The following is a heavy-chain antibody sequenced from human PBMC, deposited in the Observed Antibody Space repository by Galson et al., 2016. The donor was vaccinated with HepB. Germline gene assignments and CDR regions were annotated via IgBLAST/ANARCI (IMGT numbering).Heavy chain of an antibody. D-gene: IGHD6-19*01. V-gene: IGHV3-7*01. CDR3: ARGSGWLDY. J-gene: IGHJ4*02. CDR1: GFTFRNYR. Sequence: SLRLSCAASGFTFRNYRMSWVRQAPGKGLEWVAKIKEDGSEKYYVDSVKGRFTISRDNAKNSLYLQMNSLRGEDTAVYYCARGSGWLDYWGQGSLVTVSS. CDR2: IKEDGSEK.